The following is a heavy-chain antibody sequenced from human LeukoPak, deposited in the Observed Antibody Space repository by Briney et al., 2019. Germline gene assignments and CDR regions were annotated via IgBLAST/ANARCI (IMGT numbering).Heavy chain of an antibody. D-gene: IGHD4-17*01. V-gene: IGHV1-2*02. CDR2: INPDSGGT. J-gene: IGHJ3*02. CDR3: AREFYGDYAFDI. CDR1: GYAFTAYY. Sequence: GASVKVSCKASGYAFTAYYMHWVRQAPGQGLEWMGWINPDSGGTNYAQKFQDRVTMTRDTSITTAYIDLSRLTSDDTAVYYCAREFYGDYAFDIWGQGTMITVSS.